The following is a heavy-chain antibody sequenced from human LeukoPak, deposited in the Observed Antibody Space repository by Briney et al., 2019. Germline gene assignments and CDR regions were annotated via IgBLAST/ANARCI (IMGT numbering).Heavy chain of an antibody. CDR1: GFSFNSYW. CDR2: INPAGSDT. CDR3: GRFGYVAAVDF. V-gene: IGHV3-7*01. Sequence: GGSLRLSCAASGFSFNSYWMTWVRQAPGRGLEWVANINPAGSDTYYVDPVKGRFTISRDNAKNLVYLQMNSLRAEDTAVYSCGRFGYVAAVDFWGQGTQVTVSS. D-gene: IGHD2-15*01. J-gene: IGHJ4*02.